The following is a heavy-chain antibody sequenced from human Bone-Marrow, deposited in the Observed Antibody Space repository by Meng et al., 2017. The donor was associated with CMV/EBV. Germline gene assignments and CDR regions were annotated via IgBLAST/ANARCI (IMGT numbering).Heavy chain of an antibody. D-gene: IGHD3-16*01. V-gene: IGHV4-39*07. J-gene: IGHJ5*02. CDR2: ITYSGRT. CDR3: ARRFWGGGLHCFDP. Sequence: QLQLQESGPGLVKPSETLSLTCTVSSGFISSSNYYWAWIRRPPGKGLEWIRIITYSGRTYYNPSLKSRLTISIDTSTNQFSLRLSSVTAADTAMYYCARRFWGGGLHCFDPWGQGTLVTVSS. CDR1: SGFISSSNYY.